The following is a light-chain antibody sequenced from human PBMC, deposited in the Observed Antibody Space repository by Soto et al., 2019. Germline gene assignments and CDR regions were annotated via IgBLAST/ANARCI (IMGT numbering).Light chain of an antibody. CDR2: GAS. J-gene: IGKJ1*01. V-gene: IGKV3-15*01. CDR3: QQHSDWLRT. CDR1: QSVSTN. Sequence: EIVMTQSPDTLSVSPGERATLSCRASQSVSTNLAWYQQNPGQAPRLLLYGASTRATGIPARFSASGSATELTLTISSRQSEDFAVYYCQQHSDWLRTFGQGAKVETK.